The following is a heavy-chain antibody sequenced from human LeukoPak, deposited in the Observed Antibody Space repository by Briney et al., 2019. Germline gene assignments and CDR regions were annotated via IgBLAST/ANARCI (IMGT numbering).Heavy chain of an antibody. D-gene: IGHD4-17*01. Sequence: ASETLSLTCTVSGGSISSYYWSWIRQPAGKGVEWIGRIYTSGSTNYNPSLKSRVTMSVDTSKNQFSLKLSSVTAADTAVYYCAREEGYGDPGPYYYYYGMDVWGQGTTVTVSS. CDR2: IYTSGST. CDR3: AREEGYGDPGPYYYYYGMDV. J-gene: IGHJ6*02. CDR1: GGSISSYY. V-gene: IGHV4-4*07.